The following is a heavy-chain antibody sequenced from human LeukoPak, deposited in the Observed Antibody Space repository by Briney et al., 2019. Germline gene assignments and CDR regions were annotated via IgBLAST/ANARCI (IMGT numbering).Heavy chain of an antibody. D-gene: IGHD3-10*01. Sequence: PGGSLRLSCAASGFTFSTYAMTWVRQAPGKGLEWVSAISGSGGTTYYADSVKGRYTISRDNSRNTLFLQMNSLRAEDTAVYYCARDGGYWGQGTLVTVSS. CDR3: ARDGGY. CDR1: GFTFSTYA. V-gene: IGHV3-23*01. CDR2: ISGSGGTT. J-gene: IGHJ4*02.